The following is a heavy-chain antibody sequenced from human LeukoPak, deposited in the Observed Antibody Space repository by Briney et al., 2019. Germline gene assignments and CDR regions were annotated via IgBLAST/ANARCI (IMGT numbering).Heavy chain of an antibody. CDR2: ISAYNGNT. J-gene: IGHJ4*02. V-gene: IGHV1-18*01. Sequence: ASVTVSFTASGYTFTSYGISWVRQAPGQGLEWMGWISAYNGNTNYAQKFQGRVTMTTDTSTSTAYMELRSLRSDDTAVYYCARSIRAGDYWKYYFDYWGQGTLVTVSS. CDR3: ARSIRAGDYWKYYFDY. D-gene: IGHD4-17*01. CDR1: GYTFTSYG.